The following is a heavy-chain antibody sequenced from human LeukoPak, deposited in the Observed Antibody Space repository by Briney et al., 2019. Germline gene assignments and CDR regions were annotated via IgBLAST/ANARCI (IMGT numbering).Heavy chain of an antibody. CDR3: ARVLHRRNYDSSVYYGY. V-gene: IGHV3-7*04. D-gene: IGHD3-22*01. CDR2: IKQDGSEK. J-gene: IGHJ4*02. Sequence: GGSLRLSCAASGFTFNSYWMSWVRQAPGKGLEWVANIKQDGSEKYYVDSVKGRFTISRDNAKNSLYLQMNSLRAEDTAVYYCARVLHRRNYDSSVYYGYWGQGTLVTVSS. CDR1: GFTFNSYW.